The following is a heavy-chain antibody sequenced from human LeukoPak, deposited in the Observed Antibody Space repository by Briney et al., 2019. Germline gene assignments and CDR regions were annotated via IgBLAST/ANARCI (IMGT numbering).Heavy chain of an antibody. D-gene: IGHD5-12*01. CDR3: ARESGYVLRGAFDI. CDR2: INPNSGGT. Sequence: ASVKVSCKASGYTFTGYYMYWVRQAPGQGLEWMGRINPNSGGTNYAQKFQGRVTMTRDTSISTAYMELSRLRSDDTAVYYCARESGYVLRGAFDIWGQGTMVTVSS. CDR1: GYTFTGYY. V-gene: IGHV1-2*06. J-gene: IGHJ3*02.